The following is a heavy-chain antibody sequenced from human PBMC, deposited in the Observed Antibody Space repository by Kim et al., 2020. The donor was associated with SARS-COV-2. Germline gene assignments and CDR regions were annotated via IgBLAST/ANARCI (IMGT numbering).Heavy chain of an antibody. D-gene: IGHD2-21*02. J-gene: IGHJ4*02. Sequence: KRSIPSLKSRLTITKDTSKNQVVLTMTNMDPVDTATYYCAHRLTLTSYDYWGQGTLVTVSS. CDR2: K. V-gene: IGHV2-5*01. CDR3: AHRLTLTSYDY.